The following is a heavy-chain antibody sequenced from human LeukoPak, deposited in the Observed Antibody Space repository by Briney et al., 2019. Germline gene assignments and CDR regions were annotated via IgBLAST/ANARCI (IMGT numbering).Heavy chain of an antibody. V-gene: IGHV3-21*01. Sequence: GGSLRLSCAASGFTFSAYSINWVRQAPGRGLEWVSSISSSGTYIYYADSVKGRFTISGDNAKNPLPLQMNSLRAEDTAVYYCARDFRYSGSYHHWFDPWGQGTLVTVSS. CDR3: ARDFRYSGSYHHWFDP. D-gene: IGHD1-26*01. CDR1: GFTFSAYS. J-gene: IGHJ5*02. CDR2: ISSSGTYI.